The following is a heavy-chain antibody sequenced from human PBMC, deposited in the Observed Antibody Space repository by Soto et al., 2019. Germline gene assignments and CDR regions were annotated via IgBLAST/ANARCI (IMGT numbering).Heavy chain of an antibody. D-gene: IGHD4-17*01. V-gene: IGHV3-30*18. Sequence: QVQLVESGGGVVQPGRSLRLSCAASGFTFSSYGMHWVRQAPGTGLEWVAFISYDGINKYYADSVKGRFTISRDNSKNTLYLQMSSLRAEETAVYYCAKDRWVRQLRSYFDYWGQGTLVTVSS. CDR3: AKDRWVRQLRSYFDY. CDR2: ISYDGINK. J-gene: IGHJ4*02. CDR1: GFTFSSYG.